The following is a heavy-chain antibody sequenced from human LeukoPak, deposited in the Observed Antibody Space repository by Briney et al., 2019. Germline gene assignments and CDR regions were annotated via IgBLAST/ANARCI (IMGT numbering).Heavy chain of an antibody. CDR3: ATAVI. V-gene: IGHV3-48*03. J-gene: IGHJ3*02. CDR2: VSKSGGTM. Sequence: PGGSLSLSCEASGFTFSSYEMNWFRQAPGKGLEWVSYVSKSGGTMKNADSVKGRFTVSRDNAKNSLYLQMNSLTAEDTAVYYCATAVIRGRGTMVTVSS. CDR1: GFTFSSYE.